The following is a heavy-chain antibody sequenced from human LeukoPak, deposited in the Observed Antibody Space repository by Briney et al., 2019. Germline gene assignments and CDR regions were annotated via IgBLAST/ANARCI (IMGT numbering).Heavy chain of an antibody. CDR2: IKQDGSEK. V-gene: IGHV3-7*01. CDR1: EFTFTNYW. J-gene: IGHJ4*02. D-gene: IGHD3-10*01. Sequence: GGSLRLSCAASEFTFTNYWMTWARQAPGKGLEWVANIKQDGSEKYYVDSVKGRFTISRDNAKNSLYLQMNSLRAEDTAVYYCARDWVVRGVPFGYWGQGTLVTVSS. CDR3: ARDWVVRGVPFGY.